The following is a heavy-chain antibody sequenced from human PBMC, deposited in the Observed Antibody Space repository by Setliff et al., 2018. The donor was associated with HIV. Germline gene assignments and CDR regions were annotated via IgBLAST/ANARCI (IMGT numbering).Heavy chain of an antibody. CDR3: ARALGYCSTTSCYAEYFDY. Sequence: SETLSLTCTVSGGSISSGDYYWSWIRQHPGKGLEWIGYINYSGSTYSNPSLKSRLNISLDTSKNQFSLKLGSVTATDTAVYFCARALGYCSTTSCYAEYFDYWGQGTVVTVSS. V-gene: IGHV4-31*03. CDR1: GGSISSGDYY. D-gene: IGHD2-2*01. CDR2: INYSGST. J-gene: IGHJ4*02.